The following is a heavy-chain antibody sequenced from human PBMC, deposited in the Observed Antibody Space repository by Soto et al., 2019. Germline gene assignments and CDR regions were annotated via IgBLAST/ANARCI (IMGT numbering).Heavy chain of an antibody. Sequence: GASGKVCCKASGYTFTSYGISWVRQAPGQGLEWMGWISAYNGNTNYAQKLQGRVTMTTDTSTSTAYMELRSLRSDDTAVYYCARDQLEYCGGDCYSDYWGQGTLVTVSS. CDR2: ISAYNGNT. D-gene: IGHD2-21*02. J-gene: IGHJ4*02. CDR3: ARDQLEYCGGDCYSDY. CDR1: GYTFTSYG. V-gene: IGHV1-18*01.